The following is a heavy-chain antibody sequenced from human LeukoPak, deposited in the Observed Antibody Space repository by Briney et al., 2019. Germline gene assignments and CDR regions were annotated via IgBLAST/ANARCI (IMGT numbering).Heavy chain of an antibody. CDR3: AREREDIKLMLYAYYFDY. V-gene: IGHV4-4*07. CDR1: GASISSYY. CDR2: IYTSGST. Sequence: SETLSLTCTVSGASISSYYWSWIRQPAGKGLEWIGRIYTSGSTNYNPSLKSRVTMSVDTSKNQLSLKLSSVTAADTAVYYCAREREDIKLMLYAYYFDYWGQGTLVTVSS. J-gene: IGHJ4*02. D-gene: IGHD2-8*01.